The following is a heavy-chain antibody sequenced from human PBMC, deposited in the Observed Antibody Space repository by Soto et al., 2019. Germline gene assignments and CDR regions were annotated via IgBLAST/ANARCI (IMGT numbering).Heavy chain of an antibody. CDR3: ARGKGMEENYYYYGLDI. CDR2: INGGTGQT. D-gene: IGHD1-1*01. CDR1: GYTFSTHA. Sequence: DSGKVCYKSGGYTFSTHAMHLVRQAPGQSLEWMGWINGGTGQTKHSHRFQDRVSITRDTSASTAYMELRSLRSEDTAVYYCARGKGMEENYYYYGLDIWGQGTTVTVSS. V-gene: IGHV1-3*01. J-gene: IGHJ6*02.